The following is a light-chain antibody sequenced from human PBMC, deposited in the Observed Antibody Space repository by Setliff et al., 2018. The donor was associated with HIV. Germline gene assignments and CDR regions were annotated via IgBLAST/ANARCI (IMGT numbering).Light chain of an antibody. J-gene: IGLJ1*01. CDR3: SSYAITNTLP. CDR2: EFR. CDR1: SSDVGGYNY. V-gene: IGLV2-14*01. Sequence: SALPQRASVSGSPGQSITIACTGTSSDVGGYNYVSWYQQHPGKAPKLIIYEFRNRPSGVSNRFAGSKSGHTASLTISGLQAVDEADYHCSSYAITNTLPFGTGTKGTVL.